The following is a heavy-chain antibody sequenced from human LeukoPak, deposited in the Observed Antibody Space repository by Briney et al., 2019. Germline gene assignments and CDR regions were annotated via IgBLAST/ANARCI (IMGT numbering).Heavy chain of an antibody. V-gene: IGHV4-4*02. CDR1: GGSISSSNW. J-gene: IGHJ4*02. Sequence: SETLSLTCAVSGGSISSSNWWSWVRQPPGKGLEWIGEIYHSGSTNYNPSLKSRVTISVDKSKNQFSLKLSSVTAADTAVYYCARDLLAGSGGLGDYWGQGTLVTVSS. D-gene: IGHD3-10*01. CDR3: ARDLLAGSGGLGDY. CDR2: IYHSGST.